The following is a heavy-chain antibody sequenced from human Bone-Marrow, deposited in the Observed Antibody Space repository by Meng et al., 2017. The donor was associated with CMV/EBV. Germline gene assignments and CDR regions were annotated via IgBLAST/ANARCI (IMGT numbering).Heavy chain of an antibody. CDR2: INSDGSST. D-gene: IGHD3-3*01. Sequence: GESLKISCAASGFTFSSYWMHWVRQAPGKGLVWVSRINSDGSSTSYADSVKGRFTISRDNSKNTLYLQMNSLRAEDTAVYYCATVDYDFWSGYYLENYYYGMDVWGQGTTVTVSS. CDR3: ATVDYDFWSGYYLENYYYGMDV. V-gene: IGHV3-74*01. J-gene: IGHJ6*02. CDR1: GFTFSSYW.